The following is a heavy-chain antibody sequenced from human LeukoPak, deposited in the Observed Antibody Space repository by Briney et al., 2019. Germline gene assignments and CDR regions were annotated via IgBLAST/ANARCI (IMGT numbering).Heavy chain of an antibody. Sequence: SETLSLTCTVSGGSISSYYWSWIRQPPGKGLEWIGYIYYDGSTNYYNPSLKSRVTISVDTSKSQFSLRLSSVTAADTAVYYCARDGGTYYFDYWGRGTLVTVSS. CDR1: GGSISSYY. V-gene: IGHV4-59*01. J-gene: IGHJ4*02. CDR3: ARDGGTYYFDY. CDR2: IYYDGST. D-gene: IGHD1-26*01.